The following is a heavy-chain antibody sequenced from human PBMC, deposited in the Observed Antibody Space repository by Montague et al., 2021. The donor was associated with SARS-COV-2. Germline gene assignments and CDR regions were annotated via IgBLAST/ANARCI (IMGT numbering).Heavy chain of an antibody. CDR3: VRIAEESSNFYAFDY. Sequence: PALVKPTQTLTLTCTFSGFSLTTSRVSVGWIRQPPGKAPEWLALIDRGDEKCFTSSLKSRLTISKDTYKNLVVLTMTNMDPVDTATYYCVRIAEESSNFYAFDYWGQGTLVIVSA. J-gene: IGHJ4*03. CDR2: IDRGDEK. V-gene: IGHV2-70*01. CDR1: GFSLTTSRVS. D-gene: IGHD3-16*01.